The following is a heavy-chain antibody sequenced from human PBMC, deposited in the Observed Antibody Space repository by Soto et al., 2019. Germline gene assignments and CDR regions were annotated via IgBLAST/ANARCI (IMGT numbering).Heavy chain of an antibody. D-gene: IGHD3-10*01. Sequence: QVQLQESGPGLVKPSETLSLTCTVSGGSINRYYWSWIRQPPGQGLEWIGYSYYSGSTNYNPSLKCSVTLSVDTTKNQFSLKLSSVTAADTAVYYCARENGHEGPRGYFDYCGQGTLVTVSS. J-gene: IGHJ4*02. CDR3: ARENGHEGPRGYFDY. CDR1: GGSINRYY. CDR2: SYYSGST. V-gene: IGHV4-59*01.